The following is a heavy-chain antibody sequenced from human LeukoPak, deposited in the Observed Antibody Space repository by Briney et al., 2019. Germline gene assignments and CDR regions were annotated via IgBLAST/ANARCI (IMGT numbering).Heavy chain of an antibody. CDR2: INPNSGGT. CDR1: GYTFTSYD. J-gene: IGHJ4*02. V-gene: IGHV1-2*02. D-gene: IGHD4-23*01. CDR3: ARDLWDGGNSETSDY. Sequence: ASVKVSCKASGYTFTSYDINWVRQATGQGLEWMGWINPNSGGTNYAQKFQGRVTMTRDTSISTAYMELSRLRSDGTAVYYCARDLWDGGNSETSDYWGQGTLVTVSS.